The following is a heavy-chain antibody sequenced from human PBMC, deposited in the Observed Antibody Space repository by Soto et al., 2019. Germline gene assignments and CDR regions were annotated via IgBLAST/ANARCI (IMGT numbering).Heavy chain of an antibody. D-gene: IGHD3-10*01. Sequence: EVQLVESGGGLVKPGGSLRLSCAASGFTFSSYSMNWVRQAPGKGLEWVSSISSSSSYIYYADSVKGRFAISRDNAKKSLYLEMNGLSVEDTAVYYCAGVLWFGELLTFDLWGRGTLVTVSS. CDR3: AGVLWFGELLTFDL. V-gene: IGHV3-21*01. CDR2: ISSSSSYI. CDR1: GFTFSSYS. J-gene: IGHJ2*01.